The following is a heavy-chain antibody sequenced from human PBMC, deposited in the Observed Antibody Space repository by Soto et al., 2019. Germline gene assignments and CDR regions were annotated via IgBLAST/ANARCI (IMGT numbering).Heavy chain of an antibody. V-gene: IGHV1-2*04. J-gene: IGHJ4*02. CDR3: ARRLRGIAGTFDY. D-gene: IGHD6-13*01. Sequence: GASVKVSCKTSGYTFTDYYIHWVRQAPGQGLEWLGWINPNSGGTHYAQKFQGWVTLTRDTSISTAYMEVNRLKSDDAALYYCARRLRGIAGTFDYWGQGTLVTVSS. CDR1: GYTFTDYY. CDR2: INPNSGGT.